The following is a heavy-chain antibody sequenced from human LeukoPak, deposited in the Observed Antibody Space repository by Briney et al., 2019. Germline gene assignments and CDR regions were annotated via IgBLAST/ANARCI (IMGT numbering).Heavy chain of an antibody. V-gene: IGHV4-39*01. CDR3: TRTTVTADS. J-gene: IGHJ4*02. CDR2: LYYTGDT. CDR1: GGSISNPSYY. Sequence: SETLSLTCTVSGGSISNPSYYWGWIRQSPGKGLEWIGNLYYTGDTYYNPSLINRVTMSVDTSNNQFSLRLGSVTAADTAVYYCTRTTVTADSWGQGTLVTVSS. D-gene: IGHD4-17*01.